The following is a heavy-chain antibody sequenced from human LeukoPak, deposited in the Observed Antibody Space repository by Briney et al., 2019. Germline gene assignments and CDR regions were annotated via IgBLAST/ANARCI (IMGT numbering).Heavy chain of an antibody. J-gene: IGHJ4*02. D-gene: IGHD6-13*01. V-gene: IGHV1-2*02. CDR3: ARGGDSSSWFASPDF. CDR1: GYTFTGYY. Sequence: ASVKASCKASGYTFTGYYMHWVRQAPGQGLEWMGWINPNSGGTNYAQKFQGRVTMTRDTSISTAYMELSRLRSDDTAVYYCARGGDSSSWFASPDFWGQGTLVTVSS. CDR2: INPNSGGT.